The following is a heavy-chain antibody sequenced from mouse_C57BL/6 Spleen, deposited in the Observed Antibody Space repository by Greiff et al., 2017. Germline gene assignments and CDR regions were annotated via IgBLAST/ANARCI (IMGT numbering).Heavy chain of an antibody. CDR2: INPSSGYT. J-gene: IGHJ2*01. CDR3: ARSRYGYDENYFDD. V-gene: IGHV1-4*01. D-gene: IGHD2-2*01. Sequence: QVQLQQSGAELARPGASVKMSCKASGYTFTSYTMHWVKQRPGQGLEWIGYINPSSGYTKYNQKFKDKATLTADKSSSTAYMQLSSLTSEDSAVYYCARSRYGYDENYFDDWGQGTTRTVSS. CDR1: GYTFTSYT.